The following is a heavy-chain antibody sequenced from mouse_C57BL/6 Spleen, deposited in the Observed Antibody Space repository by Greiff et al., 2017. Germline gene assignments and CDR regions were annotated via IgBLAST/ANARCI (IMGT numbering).Heavy chain of an antibody. V-gene: IGHV5-4*03. CDR1: GFTFSSYA. Sequence: EVKVVESGGGLVKPGGSLKLSCAASGFTFSSYAMSWVRQTPEKRLEWVATISDGGSYTYYPDNVKGRFTISRDNAKNNLYLQMSHLKSEDTAMYYCARVNDFYYYAMDYWGQGTSVTVSS. CDR2: ISDGGSYT. D-gene: IGHD2-13*01. J-gene: IGHJ4*01. CDR3: ARVNDFYYYAMDY.